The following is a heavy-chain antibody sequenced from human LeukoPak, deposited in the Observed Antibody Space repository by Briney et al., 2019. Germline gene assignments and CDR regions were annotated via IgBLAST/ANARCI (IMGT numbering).Heavy chain of an antibody. V-gene: IGHV4-59*08. CDR1: GASISSYY. CDR2: IYYTGST. J-gene: IGHJ4*02. D-gene: IGHD2-15*01. CDR3: ARHHCSGGSCYLSGFDS. Sequence: SETLCLTCTVSGASISSYYWSWLRQPPGQGLEWIGYIYYTGSTHYSPSLERRVTISVDTSRNQFSLKLSFVTAADTAAYYCARHHCSGGSCYLSGFDSWGQGTLVTVSS.